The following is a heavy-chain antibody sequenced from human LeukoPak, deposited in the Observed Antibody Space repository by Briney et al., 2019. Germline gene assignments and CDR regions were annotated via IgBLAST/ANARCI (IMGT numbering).Heavy chain of an antibody. D-gene: IGHD6-19*01. CDR1: GGTFSSYA. V-gene: IGHV1-69*04. CDR2: IIPILGIA. Sequence: GASVKVSCKASGGTFSSYAISWVRQAPGQGLEWMGRIIPILGIANYAQKFQGRVTITADKSTSTAYMELSSLRSEDTAVYYCARDRPQVSGIAVAGTFDYWGQGTLVTVSS. J-gene: IGHJ4*02. CDR3: ARDRPQVSGIAVAGTFDY.